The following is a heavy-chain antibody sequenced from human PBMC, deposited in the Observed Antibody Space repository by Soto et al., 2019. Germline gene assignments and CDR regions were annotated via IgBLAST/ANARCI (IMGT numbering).Heavy chain of an antibody. CDR3: ASSWAYCGGDCWNS. CDR1: GYTFTYRY. D-gene: IGHD2-21*02. V-gene: IGHV1-45*02. J-gene: IGHJ4*02. Sequence: QMQLVQSGAEVKKTGSSVKVSCKASGYTFTYRYLHWVRQAPGQALEWMGWITPFNGNTNYAQKFQDRVTITRDRSMSTAYMELSSLRSEDTAMYYCASSWAYCGGDCWNSWGQGTLVTVSS. CDR2: ITPFNGNT.